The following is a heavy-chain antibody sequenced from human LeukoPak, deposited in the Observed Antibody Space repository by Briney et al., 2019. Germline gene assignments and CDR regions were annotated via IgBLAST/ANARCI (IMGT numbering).Heavy chain of an antibody. D-gene: IGHD3-10*01. J-gene: IGHJ4*02. CDR1: GFTSSSYS. CDR2: ISSSSSYI. V-gene: IGHV3-21*01. Sequence: PGGSLRLSCAASGFTSSSYSMNWVRQAPGQGLEWVSSISSSSSYIYYADSVKGRFTISRDNAKNSLYLQMNSLRAEDTAVYYCARDYYGSGSYYKGSGFVYWGQGTLVTVSS. CDR3: ARDYYGSGSYYKGSGFVY.